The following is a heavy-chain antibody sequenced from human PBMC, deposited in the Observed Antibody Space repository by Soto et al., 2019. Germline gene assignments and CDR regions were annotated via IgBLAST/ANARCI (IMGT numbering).Heavy chain of an antibody. J-gene: IGHJ5*02. CDR1: GYTFSDYY. V-gene: IGHV1-2*02. CDR3: AIILKPLRLRQFDP. D-gene: IGHD3-16*01. Sequence: ASVKVSCKAGGYTFSDYYIQWVRQAPGQGLEYMGWISPKSGGAAYAQRFQGRVTMTEDTSTDTAYMELSSLRSEDSAIYYCAIILKPLRLRQFDPWGQGTLVTVSS. CDR2: ISPKSGGA.